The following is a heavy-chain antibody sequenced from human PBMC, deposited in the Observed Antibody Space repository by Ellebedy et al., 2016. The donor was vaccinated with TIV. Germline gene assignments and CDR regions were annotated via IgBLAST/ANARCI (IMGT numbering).Heavy chain of an antibody. CDR1: GFTFSSYA. Sequence: GESLKISCAASGFTFSSYAMSWVRQAPGKGLEWVSSISSSTSYIYYADSVKGRFTISRDNAKNSLFLQMNSLRAEDTAVYYCARDSDDDAFDIWGQGTMVTVSS. J-gene: IGHJ3*02. V-gene: IGHV3-21*01. CDR2: ISSSTSYI. CDR3: ARDSDDDAFDI.